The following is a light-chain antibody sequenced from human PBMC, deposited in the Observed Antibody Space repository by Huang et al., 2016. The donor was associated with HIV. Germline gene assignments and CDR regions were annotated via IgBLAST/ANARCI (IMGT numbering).Light chain of an antibody. CDR2: GAC. CDR3: QQHGSSPIT. J-gene: IGKJ5*01. V-gene: IGKV3-20*01. CDR1: QSVTSSD. Sequence: EIVLTQSPGTLSLSPGERATLSCRASQSVTSSDLAWYQQKPVQATRLLSFGACSRATGIPDRFSGSGSGTDFTLTISRLEPEDFAVYYCQQHGSSPITFGQGTRLEIK.